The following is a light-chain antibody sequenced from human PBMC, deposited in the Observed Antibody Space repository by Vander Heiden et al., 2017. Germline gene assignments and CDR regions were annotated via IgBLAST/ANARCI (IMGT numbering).Light chain of an antibody. J-gene: IGLJ2*01. CDR1: SSDVGGYNY. V-gene: IGLV2-14*01. CDR3: SSYQSSSTLYVV. CDR2: DVS. Sequence: QSALTQPASVSGSPGPSITISCTGTSSDVGGYNYVSWYQQHPGKAPKLMIYDVSNRPSGVSNRFSGSKSGNTASPTTPGLQAEDEADDDCSSYQSSSTLYVVFGGGTKLTVL.